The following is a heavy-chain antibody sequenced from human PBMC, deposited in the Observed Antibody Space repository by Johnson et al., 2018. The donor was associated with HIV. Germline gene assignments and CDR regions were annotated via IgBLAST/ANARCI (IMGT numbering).Heavy chain of an antibody. CDR2: IRYAGFNK. J-gene: IGHJ3*02. CDR3: AKGTHYSDSSGYWSNDAFDI. V-gene: IGHV3-30*02. CDR1: GFTFSSYG. D-gene: IGHD3-22*01. Sequence: QVQLVESGGGVVQPGGSLRLSCATSGFTFSSYGMHWVRQAPGKGLEWVAFIRYAGFNKYFADSVKGRITISIDNSKNTLHLQMHSLRAEDTAVYYCAKGTHYSDSSGYWSNDAFDIWGQGTRVTVSS.